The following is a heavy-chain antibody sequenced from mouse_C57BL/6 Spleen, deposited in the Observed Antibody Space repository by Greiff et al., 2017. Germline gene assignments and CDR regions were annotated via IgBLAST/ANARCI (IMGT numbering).Heavy chain of an antibody. CDR1: GYAFSSSW. J-gene: IGHJ2*01. CDR3: AREYYGSSSSFDY. V-gene: IGHV1-82*01. CDR2: IYPGDGGT. Sequence: VQLQQSGPELVKPGASVKISCKASGYAFSSSWMTWVKQRPGKGLEWIGRIYPGDGGTNYNGKFKGKATLTADKSSSTAYMQLSSLTSEYSAVSFCAREYYGSSSSFDYWGQGTTRTVSS. D-gene: IGHD1-1*01.